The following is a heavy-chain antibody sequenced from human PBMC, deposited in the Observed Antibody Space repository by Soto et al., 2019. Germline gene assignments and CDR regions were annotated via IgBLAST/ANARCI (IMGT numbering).Heavy chain of an antibody. J-gene: IGHJ4*02. CDR2: IYPGDSDT. V-gene: IGHV5-51*01. CDR3: ARAFSYYDILTGYYARKHFDY. CDR1: GYSFTSYW. Sequence: GESLKISCKGSGYSFTSYWIGWVRQMPGKGLEWMGIIYPGDSDTRYSPSFQGQVTISADKSISTAYLQWSSLKASDTAMYYCARAFSYYDILTGYYARKHFDYWGQGILVTVSS. D-gene: IGHD3-9*01.